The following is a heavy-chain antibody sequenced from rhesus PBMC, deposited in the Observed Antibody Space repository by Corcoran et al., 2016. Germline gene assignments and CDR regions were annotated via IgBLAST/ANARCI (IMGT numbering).Heavy chain of an antibody. D-gene: IGHD6-37*01. J-gene: IGHJ4*01. CDR3: ARVERWLAYFDY. Sequence: QVQLQESGPGLVKPSATLSLTCAVSGGSISSNYWSWIRQPPGKGLEWIGRISGSGRSTDYNPPLKIRVTISTGTSKNQFSLKLSSVTAADTAVYYCARVERWLAYFDYWGQGVLVTVSS. CDR2: ISGSGRST. V-gene: IGHV4-173*01. CDR1: GGSISSNY.